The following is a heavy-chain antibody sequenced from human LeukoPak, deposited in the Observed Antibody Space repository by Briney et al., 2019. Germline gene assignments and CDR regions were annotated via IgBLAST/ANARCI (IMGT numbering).Heavy chain of an antibody. CDR3: ARDGYSSSWYQYYYYYYYMDV. Sequence: GGSLRLSCVASGFTFSSHALTWIRQAPGKGLEWVSSISGSGANTYYTDSVKGRFTISRDNSKNTLYLQMNSLRAEDTAVYYCARDGYSSSWYQYYYYYYYMDVWGKGTTVTVSS. J-gene: IGHJ6*03. CDR1: GFTFSSHA. D-gene: IGHD6-13*01. CDR2: ISGSGANT. V-gene: IGHV3-23*01.